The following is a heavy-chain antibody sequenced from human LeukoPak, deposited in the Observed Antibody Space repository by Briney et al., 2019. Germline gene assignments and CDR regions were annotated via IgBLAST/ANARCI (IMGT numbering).Heavy chain of an antibody. CDR2: IKRIIDGGTT. Sequence: GGSLRLSCAVSGFTFSTYAMSWVRQAPGKGLEWVGRIKRIIDGGTTDYAAPVKGRFTVSRDDSINTLYLQMSSLKTEDTAVYYCAAQGGSGDLRYWGQGTLVTVSS. D-gene: IGHD4-17*01. CDR3: AAQGGSGDLRY. J-gene: IGHJ4*02. V-gene: IGHV3-15*01. CDR1: GFTFSTYA.